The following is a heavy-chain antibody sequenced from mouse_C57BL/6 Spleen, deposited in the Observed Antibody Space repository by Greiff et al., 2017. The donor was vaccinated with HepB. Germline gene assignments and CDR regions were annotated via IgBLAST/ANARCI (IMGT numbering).Heavy chain of an antibody. J-gene: IGHJ2*01. D-gene: IGHD3-2*02. CDR2: IDPSDSYT. CDR1: GYTFTSYW. Sequence: VQLQQSGAELVMPGASVKLSCKASGYTFTSYWMHWVKQRPGQGLEWIGEIDPSDSYTNYNQKFKGKSTLTVDKSSSTAYMQLSSLTSADAAVYDCARERDSSGYVGDYWGQGTTLTVSS. V-gene: IGHV1-69*01. CDR3: ARERDSSGYVGDY.